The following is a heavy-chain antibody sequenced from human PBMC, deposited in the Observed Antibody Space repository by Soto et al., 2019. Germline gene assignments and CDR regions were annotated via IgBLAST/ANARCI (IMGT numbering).Heavy chain of an antibody. CDR3: AKDQGSSPRWDY. J-gene: IGHJ4*02. D-gene: IGHD2-2*01. V-gene: IGHV3-23*01. CDR1: GFTFSSYA. Sequence: PVGSLRLSCGASGFTFSSYAMSWVRQAPGKGLEWVSAISGSGGSTYYADSVKGRFTISRDNSKNTLYLQMNSLRAEDTAVYYCAKDQGSSPRWDYWGQGTLVTVS. CDR2: ISGSGGST.